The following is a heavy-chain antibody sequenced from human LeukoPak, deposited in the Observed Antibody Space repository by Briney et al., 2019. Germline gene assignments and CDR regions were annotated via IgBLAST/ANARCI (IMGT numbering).Heavy chain of an antibody. V-gene: IGHV3-73*01. CDR3: TRLTTAPGDYYNYYMDV. J-gene: IGHJ6*03. CDR2: IRTKADSYAT. CDR1: GFTFRESA. D-gene: IGHD3-22*01. Sequence: SGGSLRLSCAASGFTFRESAMHWVRQASGKGLEWVGRIRTKADSYATAYAASVKGRFTISRDDSKNTAYLQMNSLKTEDTAVYYCTRLTTAPGDYYNYYMDVWGKGTKVTVSS.